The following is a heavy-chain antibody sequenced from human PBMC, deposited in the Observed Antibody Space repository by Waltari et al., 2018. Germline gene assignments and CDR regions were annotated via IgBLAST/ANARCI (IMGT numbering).Heavy chain of an antibody. J-gene: IGHJ4*02. CDR2: IYYSGST. CDR1: GGSISSGDYY. Sequence: QVQLQESGPGLVKPSQTLSLTCTVSGGSISSGDYYWSWIRQPPGKGLEWIGYIYYSGSTYSNPSLKNRVTISVDTSKNQFALKLSSVTAADTAVYYCARGGTMIVTIDYWGQGTLVTVSS. CDR3: ARGGTMIVTIDY. D-gene: IGHD3-22*01. V-gene: IGHV4-30-4*08.